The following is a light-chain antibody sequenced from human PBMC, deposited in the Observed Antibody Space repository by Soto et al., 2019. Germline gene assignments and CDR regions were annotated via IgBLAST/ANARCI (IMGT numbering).Light chain of an antibody. J-gene: IGLJ1*01. Sequence: QSVLTQPASVSGSPGQSITISCTGTSDDVGAFNYVSWYQQHPGKAPKLMIFEVSRRPSGVSNRFSGSKSGNTASLTISGLQAEEEADYYCTSYASSVNYVFGTGTKLTVL. CDR3: TSYASSVNYV. CDR2: EVS. V-gene: IGLV2-14*01. CDR1: SDDVGAFNY.